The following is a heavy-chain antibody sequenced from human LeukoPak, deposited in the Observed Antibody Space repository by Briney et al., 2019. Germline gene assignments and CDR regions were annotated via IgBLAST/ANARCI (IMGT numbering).Heavy chain of an antibody. D-gene: IGHD3-16*01. CDR2: TRSKVNNHTT. Sequence: GGSLRLSCAASGITLSDQYMEWVRQTPGKGLEWVGRTRSKVNNHTTEYAASVKGRFTISRDDSNNSLYLQVNSLKTEDTAVYYCARMTFGGMDFWGKGTTVTVSS. V-gene: IGHV3-72*01. CDR1: GITLSDQY. CDR3: ARMTFGGMDF. J-gene: IGHJ6*04.